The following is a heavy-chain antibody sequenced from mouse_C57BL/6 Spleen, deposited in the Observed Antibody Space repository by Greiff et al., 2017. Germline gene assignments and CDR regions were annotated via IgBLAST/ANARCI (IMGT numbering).Heavy chain of an antibody. CDR2: INYDGSST. D-gene: IGHD2-4*01. CDR3: ARALYDYGYWYFDV. V-gene: IGHV5-16*01. J-gene: IGHJ1*03. CDR1: GFTFSDYY. Sequence: EVQRVESEGGLVQPGSSMKLSCTASGFTFSDYYMAWVRQVPEKGLEWVANINYDGSSTYYLDSLKSRFIISRDNAKNILYLQMSSLKSEDTATYYCARALYDYGYWYFDVWGTGTTVTVSS.